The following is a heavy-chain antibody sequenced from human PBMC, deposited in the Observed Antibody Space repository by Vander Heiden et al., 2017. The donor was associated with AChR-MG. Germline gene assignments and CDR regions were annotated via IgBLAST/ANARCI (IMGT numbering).Heavy chain of an antibody. D-gene: IGHD6-19*01. CDR2: IKQDGSEK. Sequence: EVQLVESGGGLVQPGGSLRLSCAASGFTFSSHWMSWVRQAPGKGLEWVANIKQDGSEKYYVDSVKGRFTISRDNAKNSLYLQMNSLRAEDTAVYYCARDSSGWYYFDYWGQGTLVTVSS. V-gene: IGHV3-7*01. CDR3: ARDSSGWYYFDY. CDR1: GFTFSSHW. J-gene: IGHJ4*02.